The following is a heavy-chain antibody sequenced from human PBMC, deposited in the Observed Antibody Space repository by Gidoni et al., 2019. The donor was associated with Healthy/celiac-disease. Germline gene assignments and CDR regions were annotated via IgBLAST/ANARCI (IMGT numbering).Heavy chain of an antibody. CDR2: INWNGGST. Sequence: EVQLVESGGGVVRPGGSLRLSCAASGFPLDDYGMSWVRQAPGKGLEWVSCINWNGGSTGYADSVKGRFTISRDNAKNSLYLQMNSLRAEDTALYYCARDMGGSYFLGDAFDIWGQGTMVTVSS. CDR3: ARDMGGSYFLGDAFDI. J-gene: IGHJ3*02. V-gene: IGHV3-20*04. CDR1: GFPLDDYG. D-gene: IGHD1-26*01.